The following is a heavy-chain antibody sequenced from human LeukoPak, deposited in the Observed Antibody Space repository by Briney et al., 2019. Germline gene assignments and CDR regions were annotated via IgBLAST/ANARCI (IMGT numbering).Heavy chain of an antibody. CDR3: ARDDPLGY. J-gene: IGHJ4*02. V-gene: IGHV4-61*02. Sequence: SETLSLTCTVSGGSISSGSYYWSWIRQPAGKGLEWTGRIYTSGSINYNPSLKSRVTISVDTSKNQFSLKLSSVTAADTAVYYCARDDPLGYWGQRTLVSVSS. CDR2: IYTSGSI. CDR1: GGSISSGSYY.